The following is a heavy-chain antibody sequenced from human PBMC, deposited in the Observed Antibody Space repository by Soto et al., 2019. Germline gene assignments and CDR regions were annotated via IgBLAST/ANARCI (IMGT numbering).Heavy chain of an antibody. D-gene: IGHD3-16*01. CDR1: GDSITRGAYY. Sequence: QVQLQESGPGLVKPSQTLSLTCTVSGDSITRGAYYWTWNRQHPGKGLEWIGYISHTGRTYYNPSLKSRLSISLDTSENQFSLKPTSVTAADTAIYYCARARQYYDCELDPWGQGTLVTVSS. CDR3: ARARQYYDCELDP. CDR2: ISHTGRT. J-gene: IGHJ5*02. V-gene: IGHV4-31*03.